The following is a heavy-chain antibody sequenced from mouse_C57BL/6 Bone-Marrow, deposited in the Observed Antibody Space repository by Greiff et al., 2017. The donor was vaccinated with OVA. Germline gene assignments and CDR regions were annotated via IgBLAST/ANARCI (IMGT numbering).Heavy chain of an antibody. CDR2: IDPSDSYT. D-gene: IGHD3-3*01. CDR3: AIGGPLDY. Sequence: QVQLQQPGAELVKPGASVKLSCKASGYTFTSYWMQWVKQRPGQGLEWIGEIDPSDSYTNYNQKFKGQATLTVDTSSSTAYMQLSSLTSEDAAVYYCAIGGPLDYWGQGTTLTVSA. CDR1: GYTFTSYW. V-gene: IGHV1-50*01. J-gene: IGHJ2*01.